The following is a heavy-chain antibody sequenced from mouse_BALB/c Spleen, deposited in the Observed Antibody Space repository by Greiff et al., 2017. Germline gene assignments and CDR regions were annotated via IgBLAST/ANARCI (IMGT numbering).Heavy chain of an antibody. V-gene: IGHV5-9-3*01. CDR1: GFTFSSYA. D-gene: IGHD3-3*01. CDR3: ARLREVF. CDR2: ISSGGSYT. J-gene: IGHJ2*01. Sequence: EVKLMESGGGLVKPGGSLKLSCAASGFTFSSYAMSWVRQSPEKRLEWVAEISSGGSYTYYPDSVKGRFTISRVNAKNTLYLQMSSLRSEDTAMYYCARLREVFWGQGTTLTVSS.